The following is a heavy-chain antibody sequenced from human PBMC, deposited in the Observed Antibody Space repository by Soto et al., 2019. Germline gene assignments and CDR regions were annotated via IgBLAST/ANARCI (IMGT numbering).Heavy chain of an antibody. CDR3: AKGFYDSSGNHPHWFDP. J-gene: IGHJ5*02. CDR2: ISWNSHTI. Sequence: PGVALRLSCEPSGSTLDDYAIHWVRQAPVKVLEWVSGISWNSHTIGYADSVKGRFTISRDNSKNTLYLQMNSLRAEDTAVYYCAKGFYDSSGNHPHWFDPWGQGTLVTVSS. V-gene: IGHV3-9*01. CDR1: GSTLDDYA. D-gene: IGHD3-22*01.